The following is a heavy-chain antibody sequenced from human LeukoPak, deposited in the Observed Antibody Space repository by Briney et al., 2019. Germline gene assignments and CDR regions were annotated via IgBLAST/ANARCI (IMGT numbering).Heavy chain of an antibody. CDR2: INHRGST. CDR3: AREQGGCYYYYGMDV. V-gene: IGHV4-34*01. Sequence: SETLSLTCAVYGGSFSGYYWSWIRQPPGKGLEWSGEINHRGSTNYNPSLKSRVTISVDTSKNQFSLKLSCVTAADTAVYYCAREQGGCYYYYGMDVWGQGTTVTVSS. CDR1: GGSFSGYY. D-gene: IGHD2-15*01. J-gene: IGHJ6*02.